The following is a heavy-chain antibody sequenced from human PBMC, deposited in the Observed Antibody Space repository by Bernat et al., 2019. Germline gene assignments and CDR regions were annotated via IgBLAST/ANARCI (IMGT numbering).Heavy chain of an antibody. J-gene: IGHJ4*01. CDR3: ARDPLRRYYDSSGSRPYFAY. CDR1: GFTFSSYW. CDR2: RKQDGSEK. D-gene: IGHD3-22*01. Sequence: EVQLVESGGGLVQPGGSLRLSCAASGFTFSSYWMSWVRQAPGKGLEWVANRKQDGSEKHYVDDAKGRFTISRDNAKNSVYLQMNSLRAEDTAVYYCARDPLRRYYDSSGSRPYFAYWGQGTLVTVSS. V-gene: IGHV3-7*01.